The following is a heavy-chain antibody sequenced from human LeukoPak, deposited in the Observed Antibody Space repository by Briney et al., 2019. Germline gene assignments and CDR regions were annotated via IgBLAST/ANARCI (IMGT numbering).Heavy chain of an antibody. CDR2: IKQDGSEK. CDR3: AREMVLLWFGGFDY. J-gene: IGHJ4*02. V-gene: IGHV3-7*01. CDR1: GFTFSSYW. Sequence: PGGSLRLSCAASGFTFSSYWMSWVRQAPGKGLEWVANIKQDGSEKYYVDSVKGRFTISRDNAKNSLYLQMNSLRAEDTAVYYCAREMVLLWFGGFDYWGQGTLVTVSS. D-gene: IGHD3-10*01.